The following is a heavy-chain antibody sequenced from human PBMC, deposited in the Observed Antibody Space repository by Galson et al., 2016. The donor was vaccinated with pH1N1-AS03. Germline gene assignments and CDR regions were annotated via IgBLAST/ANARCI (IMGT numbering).Heavy chain of an antibody. J-gene: IGHJ6*02. D-gene: IGHD5-18*01. CDR3: ARDVLPYSLGLDV. V-gene: IGHV4-4*02. CDR2: VSHAGRT. Sequence: SETLSLTCAVSGDSISTSNWWSWVRQPPGQGLEWIGEVSHAGRTNYSPSLKSRVTISLDKPKNQFSLQLTSVTAADTAVYYCARDVLPYSLGLDVWGQGTTVTVSS. CDR1: GDSISTSNW.